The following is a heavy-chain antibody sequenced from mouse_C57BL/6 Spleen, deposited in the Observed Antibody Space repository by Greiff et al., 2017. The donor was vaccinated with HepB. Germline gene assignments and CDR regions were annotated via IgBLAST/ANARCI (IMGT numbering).Heavy chain of an antibody. J-gene: IGHJ2*01. CDR1: GFTFSSYT. CDR3: ARLELGQGYFDY. CDR2: ISGGGGNT. D-gene: IGHD4-1*01. V-gene: IGHV5-9*01. Sequence: EVKLMESGGGLVKPGGSLKLSCAASGFTFSSYTMSWVRQTPEKRLEWVATISGGGGNTYYPDSVKGRFTISRDNAKNTLYLQMSSLRSEDTALYYCARLELGQGYFDYWGQGTTLTVSS.